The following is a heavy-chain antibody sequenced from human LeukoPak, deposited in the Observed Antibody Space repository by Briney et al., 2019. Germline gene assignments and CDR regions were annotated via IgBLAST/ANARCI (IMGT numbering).Heavy chain of an antibody. CDR1: GFTFSSYS. CDR2: ISSSSSSTI. D-gene: IGHD3-10*02. CDR3: ARDAVRGVWRGFDY. J-gene: IGHJ4*02. V-gene: IGHV3-48*02. Sequence: GGSLRLSCAASGFTFSSYSMNWVRQAPGKGLEWVSYISSSSSSTIYYADSVKGRFTISRDNAKNSLYLQMNSLRDEDTAVYYCARDAVRGVWRGFDYWGQGTLVTVSS.